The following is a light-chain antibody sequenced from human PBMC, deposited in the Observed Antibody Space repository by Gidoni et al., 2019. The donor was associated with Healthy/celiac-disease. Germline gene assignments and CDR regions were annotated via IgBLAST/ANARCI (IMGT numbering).Light chain of an antibody. J-gene: IGLJ1*01. CDR1: SSDVGGYNY. CDR2: DVS. V-gene: IGLV2-11*01. CDR3: CSYAGSYLRV. Sequence: QSALPPPRSVSASPGQSVTISCTGTSSDVGGYNYVSWYQQHPGKAPKLMIYDVSKRPSGVPDRFSGSKSGNTASLTISELQAEDEADYYCCSYAGSYLRVFGTGTKVTVL.